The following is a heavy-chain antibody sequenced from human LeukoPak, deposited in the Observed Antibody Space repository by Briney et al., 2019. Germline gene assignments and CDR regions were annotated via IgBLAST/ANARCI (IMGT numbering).Heavy chain of an antibody. D-gene: IGHD3-16*02. CDR2: MYYRGNT. V-gene: IGHV4-39*07. CDR1: GGSISTITYY. J-gene: IGHJ4*02. CDR3: ARTFYDYVWGSYRPFDY. Sequence: SETLSLTCTVSGGSISTITYYWGWIRQPPGKGLEWVGHMYYRGNTFYNPSLKSRVTISVDTSKNQFSLKLSSVTAADTAVYYCARTFYDYVWGSYRPFDYWGQGTLVTVSS.